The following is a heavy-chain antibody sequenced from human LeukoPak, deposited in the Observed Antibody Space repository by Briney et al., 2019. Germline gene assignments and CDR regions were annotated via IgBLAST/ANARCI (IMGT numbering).Heavy chain of an antibody. CDR1: GDSVSSNSAA. CDR2: THYRSKWYN. V-gene: IGHV6-1*01. D-gene: IGHD2-21*02. J-gene: IGHJ4*02. CDR3: ARDPDVYCGGDCWFDY. Sequence: SQTLSLTCAISGDSVSSNSAAWNWIRQSPSRGLEWLGRTHYRSKWYNDYAVSVKSRITINPDTSKNQFSLQLNSVTPEDTAVYYCARDPDVYCGGDCWFDYWGQGTLVTVSS.